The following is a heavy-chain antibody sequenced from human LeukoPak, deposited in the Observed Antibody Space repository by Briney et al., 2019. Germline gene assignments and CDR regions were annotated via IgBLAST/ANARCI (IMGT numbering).Heavy chain of an antibody. CDR2: IYYSGST. V-gene: IGHV4-39*01. CDR3: ASMVRGTYYFDY. D-gene: IGHD3-10*01. Sequence: KPSETQSLTCTVSGGSISSSSYYWGWIRQPPGKGLEWIGSIYYSGSTYYNPSLKSRVTISVDTSKNQFSLKLSSVTAADTAVYYCASMVRGTYYFDYWGQGTLVTVSS. J-gene: IGHJ4*02. CDR1: GGSISSSSYY.